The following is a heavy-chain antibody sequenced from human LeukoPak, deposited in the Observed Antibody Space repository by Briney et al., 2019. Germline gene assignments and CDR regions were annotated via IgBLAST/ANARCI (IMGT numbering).Heavy chain of an antibody. CDR2: INHSGST. CDR3: ASCIAAADNKHNFDY. D-gene: IGHD6-13*01. V-gene: IGHV4-34*01. J-gene: IGHJ4*02. Sequence: PSETLSLTCAVYGGSFSGYYRSWIRQPPGKRLEWIGEINHSGSTNYNPSLKSRVTISVDTSKNQFSLKLSSVTAADTAVYYCASCIAAADNKHNFDYWGQGTLVTVSS. CDR1: GGSFSGYY.